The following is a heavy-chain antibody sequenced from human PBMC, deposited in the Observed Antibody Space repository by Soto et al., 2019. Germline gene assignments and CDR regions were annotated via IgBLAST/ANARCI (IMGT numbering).Heavy chain of an antibody. Sequence: EVQLVESGGGLVKPGGSLRLSCAASGFTFSSYSMNWVRQAPGKGLEWVSTITTSSTFIYYADSVKRRFTISRENAKSSLYLQMNRLRFEDTAVYYCARVEWLASHIWGQGTMATVSS. D-gene: IGHD6-19*01. CDR1: GFTFSSYS. CDR3: ARVEWLASHI. J-gene: IGHJ3*02. V-gene: IGHV3-21*01. CDR2: ITTSSTFI.